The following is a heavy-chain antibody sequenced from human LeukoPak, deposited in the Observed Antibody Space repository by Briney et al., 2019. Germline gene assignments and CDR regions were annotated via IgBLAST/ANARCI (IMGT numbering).Heavy chain of an antibody. CDR3: ARPYYYDSSSYYFDY. CDR2: IWYDGSNK. J-gene: IGHJ4*02. D-gene: IGHD3-22*01. V-gene: IGHV3-33*08. Sequence: GGSLRLSCAASGFTFSSFWMNWVRQAPGKGLEWVAVIWYDGSNKYYADSVKGRFTISRDNSKNTLYLQMNSLRAEDTAVYYCARPYYYDSSSYYFDYWGQGTLVTVSS. CDR1: GFTFSSFW.